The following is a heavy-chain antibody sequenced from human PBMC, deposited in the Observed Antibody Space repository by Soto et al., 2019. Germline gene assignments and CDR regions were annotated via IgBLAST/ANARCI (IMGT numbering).Heavy chain of an antibody. D-gene: IGHD2-2*01. J-gene: IGHJ5*02. CDR3: ARLGPAASYETNWFDP. CDR2: IYYSGST. V-gene: IGHV4-39*01. CDR1: GGSISSSSYY. Sequence: QLQLQESGPGLVKPSETLSLTCTVSGGSISSSSYYWGWIRQPPGKGLEWIGSIYYSGSTYYNPSLKSRVTISVDTSKNQFSLKLSSVTAADTAVYYCARLGPAASYETNWFDPWGQGTLVTVSS.